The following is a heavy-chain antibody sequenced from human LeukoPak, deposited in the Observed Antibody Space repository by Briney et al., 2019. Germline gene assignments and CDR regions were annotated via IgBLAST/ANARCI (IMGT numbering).Heavy chain of an antibody. V-gene: IGHV1-18*01. CDR1: GYTFTSYG. CDR3: AREARTYDYVWGSYRYSQGNDAFDI. CDR2: ISAYNGKT. J-gene: IGHJ3*02. Sequence: ASVKVSCTASGYTFTSYGISWVRQAPGPGIEWMGWISAYNGKTNYAQKLQGRVTMTTDTSTSTASMELRSLRSDDTAVYYCAREARTYDYVWGSYRYSQGNDAFDIWGQGTMVTVSS. D-gene: IGHD3-16*02.